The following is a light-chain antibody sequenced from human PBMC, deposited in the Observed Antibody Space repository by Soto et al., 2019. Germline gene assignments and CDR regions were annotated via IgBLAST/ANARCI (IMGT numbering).Light chain of an antibody. J-gene: IGKJ1*01. V-gene: IGKV1-39*01. CDR2: GTS. CDR3: QQSHSSSWT. Sequence: DIQLTQSPSSLSASVGDRVTITCRASQSISNSLNWYQQKPGKAPNLLIYGTSELQSGVPSRFSGSGSGTEFTLTISSLQRDDFATYYCQQSHSSSWTFGQGNKVEIK. CDR1: QSISNS.